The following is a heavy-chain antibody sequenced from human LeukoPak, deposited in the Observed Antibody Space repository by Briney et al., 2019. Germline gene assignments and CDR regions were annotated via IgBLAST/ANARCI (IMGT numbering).Heavy chain of an antibody. CDR3: ARDTDYGDWRGAFDY. V-gene: IGHV3-7*01. CDR1: GFTFSSYW. Sequence: GGSLRLSCAASGFTFSSYWMSWVRQAPGKGLEWVANIKQDGSEKYYVDSVKGRFTISRDNSKNTLYLQMNSLRAEDTAVYYCARDTDYGDWRGAFDYWGQGTLVTVSS. D-gene: IGHD4-17*01. J-gene: IGHJ4*02. CDR2: IKQDGSEK.